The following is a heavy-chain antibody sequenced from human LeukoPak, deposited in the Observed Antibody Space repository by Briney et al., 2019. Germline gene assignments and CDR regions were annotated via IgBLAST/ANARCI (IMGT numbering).Heavy chain of an antibody. Sequence: PGASVKVSCKASGDTLTGYYIHWVRQAPRQGLEWMGWINPNSGGTNYAQKFQGRVTMTRDTSISTAYMELSRLRSDDTAVYYCAREARYYMDVWGKGTTVTVSS. V-gene: IGHV1-2*02. CDR2: INPNSGGT. J-gene: IGHJ6*03. CDR1: GDTLTGYY. CDR3: AREARYYMDV.